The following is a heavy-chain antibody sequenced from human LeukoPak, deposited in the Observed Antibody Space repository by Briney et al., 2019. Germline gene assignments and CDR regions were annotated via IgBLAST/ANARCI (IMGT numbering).Heavy chain of an antibody. CDR3: AKVYEPYCRGTGCHAGYFDY. CDR1: EVTFRVNG. D-gene: IGHD2-2*01. J-gene: IGHJ4*02. CDR2: ISYDGRNR. V-gene: IGHV3-30*18. Sequence: GRSLRLSCAPSEVTFRVNGMHTGPQAPGQGLEWVAVISYDGRNRVYADSVKGRFTISRDNSKNTVYLQMNSLRPEDTAVYYCAKVYEPYCRGTGCHAGYFDYWGQGTLVTVSS.